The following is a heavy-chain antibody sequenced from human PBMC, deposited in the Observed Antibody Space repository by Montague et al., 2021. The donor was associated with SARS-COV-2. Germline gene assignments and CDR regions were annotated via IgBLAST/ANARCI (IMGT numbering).Heavy chain of an antibody. CDR3: ARRPSSGWSFDY. Sequence: SETLSLTCTVSAGSINNHYWSWIRQTPGKELEWIACVYFSGTASYNPSLKSRVTISVDTSRNQFSLQLTSVTAADTAVYYCARRPSSGWSFDYWGQGTQVSVSS. J-gene: IGHJ4*02. V-gene: IGHV4-59*08. CDR1: AGSINNHY. D-gene: IGHD6-19*01. CDR2: VYFSGTA.